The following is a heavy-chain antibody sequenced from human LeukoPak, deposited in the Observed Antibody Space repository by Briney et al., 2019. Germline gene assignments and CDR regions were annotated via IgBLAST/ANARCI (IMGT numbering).Heavy chain of an antibody. CDR3: TTGIRGD. Sequence: PGGSLRLSCATSGFTFSNAWMNWVRQAPGKGLEWVGRIASKTDGGTTDYAAPVKGRFTISRDDSKNTLFLQMNSLKTEDTAVYYCTTGIRGDCGQGTLVTVSS. J-gene: IGHJ4*02. CDR2: IASKTDGGTT. V-gene: IGHV3-15*04. CDR1: GFTFSNAW.